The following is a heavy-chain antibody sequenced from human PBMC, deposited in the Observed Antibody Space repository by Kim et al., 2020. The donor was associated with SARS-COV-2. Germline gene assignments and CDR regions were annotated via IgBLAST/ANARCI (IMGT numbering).Heavy chain of an antibody. CDR3: ARAYSNGWGYYRDF. D-gene: IGHD6-19*01. CDR1: GGSINIHY. J-gene: IGHJ4*02. Sequence: SETLSLTCTVSGGSINIHYWNWIRQPPGKGLEWIGNIYYSGSTNYNPASISGVSISVDTSKNQISLKLSSVVAAETAVYYCARAYSNGWGYYRDFWGQGT. V-gene: IGHV4-59*08. CDR2: IYYSGST.